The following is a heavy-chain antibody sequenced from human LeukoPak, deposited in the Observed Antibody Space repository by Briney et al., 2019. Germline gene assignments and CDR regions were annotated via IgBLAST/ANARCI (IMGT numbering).Heavy chain of an antibody. D-gene: IGHD3-22*01. Sequence: SETLSLTCTASGGSFSTYYWSWIRQPAGKGLEWIGHIYTSGTTNYNPSLKSRVTISVDTSKNQFSLKLSSVTAADTAVYYCARIVVADFDYWGQGTLVTVSS. CDR3: ARIVVADFDY. J-gene: IGHJ4*02. CDR2: IYTSGTT. V-gene: IGHV4-4*08. CDR1: GGSFSTYY.